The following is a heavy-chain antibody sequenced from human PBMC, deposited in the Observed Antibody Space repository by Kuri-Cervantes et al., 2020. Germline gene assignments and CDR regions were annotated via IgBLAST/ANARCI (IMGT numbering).Heavy chain of an antibody. CDR3: ARGGRMVRGVISRVYYGMDV. Sequence: ASVKVSCKASGGTFSSYAISWVRQAPGQGLEWMGWISAYNGNTNYAQKLQGRVTMTTDTSTSTAYMELRSLRSDDTAVYYCARGGRMVRGVISRVYYGMDVWGQGTTVTVSS. CDR1: GGTFSSYA. CDR2: ISAYNGNT. D-gene: IGHD3-10*01. J-gene: IGHJ6*02. V-gene: IGHV1-18*01.